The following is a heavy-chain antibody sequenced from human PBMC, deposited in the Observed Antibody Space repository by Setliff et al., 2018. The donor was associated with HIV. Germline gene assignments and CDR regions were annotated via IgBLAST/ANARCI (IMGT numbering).Heavy chain of an antibody. Sequence: ASVKVSCKSSGYTFTGSFMHWVRQAPGQGPAWMGWINCNSGGTYYAQNFQGRVTMTRDRSSGTAHMELSSLRSEDTAVYYCARDSAVPSLYHYYYMDVWGEGTTVTVSS. J-gene: IGHJ6*03. D-gene: IGHD6-19*01. V-gene: IGHV1-2*02. CDR1: GYTFTGSF. CDR3: ARDSAVPSLYHYYYMDV. CDR2: INCNSGGT.